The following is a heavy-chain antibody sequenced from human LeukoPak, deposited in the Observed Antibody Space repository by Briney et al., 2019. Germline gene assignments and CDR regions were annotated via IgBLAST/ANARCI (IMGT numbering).Heavy chain of an antibody. CDR3: ARDPRNYYDSSGYSVNFDY. D-gene: IGHD3-22*01. CDR2: IIDYSGNT. J-gene: IGHJ4*02. V-gene: IGHV1-18*01. CDR1: GYNFTSHG. Sequence: ASVKVSCKASGYNFTSHGISWVRQAPGQGLEGMGWIIDYSGNTKNAQKLQGRVTMTTDTSTSTAYMELRSLRSDDTAVYYCARDPRNYYDSSGYSVNFDYWGQGTLVTVSS.